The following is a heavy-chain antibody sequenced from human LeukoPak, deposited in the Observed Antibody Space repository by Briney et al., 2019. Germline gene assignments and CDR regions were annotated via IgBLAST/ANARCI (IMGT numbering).Heavy chain of an antibody. V-gene: IGHV3-23*01. CDR1: LIFFSSYT. J-gene: IGHJ4*02. CDR2: ISGGGGST. D-gene: IGHD1-20*01. Sequence: GSLIRFCCASALIFFSSYTMCCGRHAAGERVELVSVISGGGGSTYYGNSVKGRFTISRDNSKNTLYLQMNSLRTEDKAEKYCAKDWHITGTTRLFAYWGEGTLVTVSS. CDR3: AKDWHITGTTRLFAY.